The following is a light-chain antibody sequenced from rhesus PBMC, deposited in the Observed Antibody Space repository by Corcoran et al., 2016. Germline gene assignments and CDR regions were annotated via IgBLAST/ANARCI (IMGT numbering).Light chain of an antibody. CDR3: MQGLDFPWT. CDR2: EVS. V-gene: IGKV2-104*02. J-gene: IGKJ1*01. Sequence: DIVMTQTPLSLPVTPGEPASISCRSSQSLLHSVGKTFLYWYLQKPGQSPQLLIYEVSNRASGVPDRVSGSGSGSDFTLKSSRGEAEDVGVYYCMQGLDFPWTFGQGTKVEIK. CDR1: QSLLHSVGKTF.